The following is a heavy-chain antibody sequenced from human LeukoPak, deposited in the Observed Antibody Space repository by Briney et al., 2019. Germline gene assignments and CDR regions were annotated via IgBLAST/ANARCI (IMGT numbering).Heavy chain of an antibody. V-gene: IGHV4-30-4*01. CDR3: ASLPRGTTGDY. CDR2: IYFSGST. CDR1: GGSISSGDYY. D-gene: IGHD4-17*01. Sequence: SQTLSLTCTVSGGSISSGDYYWSWIRQPPGKGLEWIGYIYFSGSTYYNPSLKSGVTISIDPFKNQFSLKVISVTAADTAVYYCASLPRGTTGDYWGHGTLVTVSS. J-gene: IGHJ4*01.